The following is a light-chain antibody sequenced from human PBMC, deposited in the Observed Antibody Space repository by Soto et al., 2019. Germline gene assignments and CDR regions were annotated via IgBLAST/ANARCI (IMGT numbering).Light chain of an antibody. CDR3: QQSYSTPPA. CDR2: GAS. CDR1: QTISTY. V-gene: IGKV1-39*01. Sequence: DIQMAQSPSSLSASVGDRVTITCRASQTISTYVNCYQQKPGKAPKILIYGASSLESGVPSRFSGSGSGTDFTLTISSLHPEDFATYYCQQSYSTPPAFGQGTRLEIK. J-gene: IGKJ5*01.